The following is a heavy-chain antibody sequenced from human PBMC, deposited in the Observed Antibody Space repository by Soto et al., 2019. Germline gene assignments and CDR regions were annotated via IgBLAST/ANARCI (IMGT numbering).Heavy chain of an antibody. CDR3: ARDTYYYDSSGYYQS. CDR2: ISAYNGNT. J-gene: IGHJ4*02. D-gene: IGHD3-22*01. CDR1: GYTFTSYG. Sequence: ASVKVSCKASGYTFTSYGISWVRQAPGQGLEWMGWISAYNGNTNYAQKLQGRVTMTTDTSTSTAYMELRSLRSDDTAVYYCARDTYYYDSSGYYQSWGQGTLVTVSS. V-gene: IGHV1-18*01.